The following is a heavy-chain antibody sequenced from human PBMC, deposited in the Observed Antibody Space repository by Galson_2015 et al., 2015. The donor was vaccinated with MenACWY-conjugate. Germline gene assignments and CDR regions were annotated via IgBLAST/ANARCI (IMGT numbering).Heavy chain of an antibody. CDR1: GFTFSSYS. J-gene: IGHJ5*02. V-gene: IGHV3-53*01. Sequence: SLRLSCAASGFTFSSYSMNWDRQAPGKGLEWVSILCSGTTTYYADSVKGRFTISGDNSKNTVYLQMNSLRAEDTAMYYCARSRVGYGERWLDPWGQGTLVTVSS. CDR2: LCSGTTT. CDR3: ARSRVGYGERWLDP. D-gene: IGHD5-12*01.